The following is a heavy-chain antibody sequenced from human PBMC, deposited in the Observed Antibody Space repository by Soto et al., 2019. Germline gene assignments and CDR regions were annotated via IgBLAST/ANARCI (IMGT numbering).Heavy chain of an antibody. CDR1: GGSISSYY. CDR2: IYYSGST. Sequence: LSLTCTVSGGSISSYYWSWIRQPPGKGLEWIGYIYYSGSTNYNPSLKSRVTISVDTSKNQFSLKLSSVTAADTAVYYCAREGGAAAAFDPWGQGTLVTVSS. D-gene: IGHD6-13*01. CDR3: AREGGAAAAFDP. J-gene: IGHJ5*02. V-gene: IGHV4-59*01.